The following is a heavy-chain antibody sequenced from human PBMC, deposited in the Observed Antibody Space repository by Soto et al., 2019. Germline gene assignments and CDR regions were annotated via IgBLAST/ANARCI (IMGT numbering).Heavy chain of an antibody. CDR3: SKAFRSGVVVITRY. D-gene: IGHD3-22*01. CDR2: ISGSGGST. J-gene: IGHJ4*02. V-gene: IGHV3-23*01. CDR1: GFTFSSYA. Sequence: GGSLRLSCAASGFTFSSYAMSWVRQAPGKGLEWVSAISGSGGSTYYADSVKGRFTISRDNSKNTLYLQMNSLRAEDTAVYYWSKAFRSGVVVITRYWGQGTLVTVSS.